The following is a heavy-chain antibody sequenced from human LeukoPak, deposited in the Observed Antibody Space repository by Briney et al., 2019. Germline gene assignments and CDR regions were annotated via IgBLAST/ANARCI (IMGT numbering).Heavy chain of an antibody. D-gene: IGHD3-3*01. J-gene: IGHJ4*02. CDR3: ARDAYDFWSGRGGYFDY. V-gene: IGHV3-30-3*01. Sequence: PGGSLRLSCAASGFTFSSYAMHWVRQAPGKGLEWVAVISYDGSNKYYADSVKGRFTISRDNAKNSLYLQMNSLRAEDTAVYYCARDAYDFWSGRGGYFDYWGQGTLVTVSS. CDR2: ISYDGSNK. CDR1: GFTFSSYA.